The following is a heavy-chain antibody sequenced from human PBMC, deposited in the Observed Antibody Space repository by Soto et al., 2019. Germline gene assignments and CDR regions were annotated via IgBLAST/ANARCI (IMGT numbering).Heavy chain of an antibody. CDR2: IYPGDSDT. CDR1: GYSFTSYW. V-gene: IGHV5-51*01. Sequence: PGEFLKISCKGSGYSFTSYWIGWVRQMPGKGLEWMGIIYPGDSDTRYSPSFQGQVTISADKSISTAYLQWSSLKASDTAMYYCTRLPPPDIVATHYFDYWGQGTLVTVSS. CDR3: TRLPPPDIVATHYFDY. D-gene: IGHD5-12*01. J-gene: IGHJ4*02.